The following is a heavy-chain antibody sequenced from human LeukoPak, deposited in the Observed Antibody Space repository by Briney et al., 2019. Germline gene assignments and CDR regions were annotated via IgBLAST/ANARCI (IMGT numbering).Heavy chain of an antibody. CDR1: GFTFSSYA. V-gene: IGHV3-30*04. D-gene: IGHD4-17*01. CDR2: ISYDGSNK. Sequence: GGSLRLSCAASGFTFSSYAMHWVRQAPGKGLEWVAVISYDGSNKYYADSVKGRFTISRDNSKNTLYLQMNSLRAEDTAVYYCARESYYGDYTSFDYWGQGTLVTVSS. J-gene: IGHJ4*02. CDR3: ARESYYGDYTSFDY.